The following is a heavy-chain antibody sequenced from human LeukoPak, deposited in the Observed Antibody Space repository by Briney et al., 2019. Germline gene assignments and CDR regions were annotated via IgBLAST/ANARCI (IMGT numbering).Heavy chain of an antibody. CDR3: ARDFYYMDV. CDR2: INWNGGST. Sequence: GGSLRLSCAASGFTFSSYEMNWVRQAPGKGLEWVSGINWNGGSTGYADSVKGRFTISRDNAKNSLYLQMNSLRAEDTAVYYCARDFYYMDVWGKGTTVTVSS. CDR1: GFTFSSYE. V-gene: IGHV3-20*04. J-gene: IGHJ6*03.